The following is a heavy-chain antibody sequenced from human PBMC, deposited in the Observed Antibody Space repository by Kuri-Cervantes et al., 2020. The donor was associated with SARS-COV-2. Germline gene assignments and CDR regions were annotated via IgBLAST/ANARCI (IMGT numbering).Heavy chain of an antibody. Sequence: SETLSLTCTVYGGSISSYYWSWIRQPPGKGLEWIGYIYYSGSTNYDPSLKSRVTISVDTSKNQFSLKLSSVTAADTAVYYCARQSMLSRSHEYWGQGTLVTVSS. V-gene: IGHV4-59*08. CDR2: IYYSGST. CDR3: ARQSMLSRSHEY. D-gene: IGHD3-16*01. CDR1: GGSISSYY. J-gene: IGHJ4*02.